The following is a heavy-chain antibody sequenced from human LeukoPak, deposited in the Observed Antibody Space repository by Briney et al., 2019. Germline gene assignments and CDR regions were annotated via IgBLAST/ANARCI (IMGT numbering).Heavy chain of an antibody. CDR2: IIPIFGTA. CDR1: GGIFSSYA. V-gene: IGHV1-69*06. CDR3: ATERAMTNGMDV. J-gene: IGHJ6*02. Sequence: ASVKVSCKASGGIFSSYAISWVRQAPGQGLEWMGGIIPIFGTANYAQKFQGRATMTEDTSTDTAYMELSSLRSEDTAVYYCATERAMTNGMDVWGQGTTVTVSS.